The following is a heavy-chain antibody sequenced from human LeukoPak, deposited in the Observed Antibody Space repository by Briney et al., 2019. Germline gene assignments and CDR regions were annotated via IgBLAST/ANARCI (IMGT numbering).Heavy chain of an antibody. J-gene: IGHJ4*02. V-gene: IGHV3-30-3*01. CDR1: GFTFSSYA. Sequence: GRSLRLSCAASGFTFSSYAMHWVRQAPGKGLEWVAVISYDGSNKYYADSVKGRFNISRDNSKNTLYLQMNSLRAEDTAVYYCAREVWARYYFDYWGQGTLVTVSS. CDR2: ISYDGSNK. CDR3: AREVWARYYFDY. D-gene: IGHD2-8*01.